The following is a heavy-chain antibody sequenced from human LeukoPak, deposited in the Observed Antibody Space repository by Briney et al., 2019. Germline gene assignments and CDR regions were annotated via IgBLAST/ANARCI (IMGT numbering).Heavy chain of an antibody. CDR2: IKSKTDGGTT. J-gene: IGHJ5*02. D-gene: IGHD3-3*01. V-gene: IGHV3-15*01. CDR3: TTEVPCDFWSGYPSYNWFDP. Sequence: NAGGSLRLSCAASGFTFSNAWMSWVRQAPGKGLEWVGRIKSKTDGGTTDYAAPVKGRFTISRDDSKNTLYLQMNSLKTEDTAVYYCTTEVPCDFWSGYPSYNWFDPWGQGTLVTVSS. CDR1: GFTFSNAW.